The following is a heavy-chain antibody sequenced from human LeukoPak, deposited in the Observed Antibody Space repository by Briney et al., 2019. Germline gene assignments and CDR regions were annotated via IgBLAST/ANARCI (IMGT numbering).Heavy chain of an antibody. Sequence: SETLSLTCAVYGGSFSDYYWSWIRQPPGKGLEWIGEINPSGSTNYNPSLKSRVTISVDTSKNQFSLKLSSVAAADTAVYYCARRWGYSYGNFDYWGQGTLVTVSS. J-gene: IGHJ4*02. D-gene: IGHD5-18*01. CDR3: ARRWGYSYGNFDY. CDR2: INPSGST. CDR1: GGSFSDYY. V-gene: IGHV4-34*01.